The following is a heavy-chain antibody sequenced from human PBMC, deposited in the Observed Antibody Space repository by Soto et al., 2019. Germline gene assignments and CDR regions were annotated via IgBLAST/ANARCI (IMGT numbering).Heavy chain of an antibody. Sequence: ASVKVSCKASGYTFTNAGISWARQAPGRGLEWLGWISAYNGNTNYAQKLQGRVTMTTDTSTSTAYMELRSLRSDDTAVYYCARGEKAWYSSSWYNFDPWGQGTLVTVSS. J-gene: IGHJ5*02. CDR2: ISAYNGNT. V-gene: IGHV1-18*01. D-gene: IGHD6-13*01. CDR3: ARGEKAWYSSSWYNFDP. CDR1: GYTFTNAG.